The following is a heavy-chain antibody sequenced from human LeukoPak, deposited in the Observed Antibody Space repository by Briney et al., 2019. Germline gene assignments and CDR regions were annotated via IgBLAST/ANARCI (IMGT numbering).Heavy chain of an antibody. Sequence: ASVKVSCKASGYTFTGYYMHWVRQAPGQELEWMGRINPNSGGTNYAQKFQGRVTMTRDTSISTAYMELSRLRSDDTAVYYCARGGREEVPAAPYYYYGMDVWGQGTTVTVSS. D-gene: IGHD2-2*01. CDR3: ARGGREEVPAAPYYYYGMDV. CDR1: GYTFTGYY. CDR2: INPNSGGT. V-gene: IGHV1-2*06. J-gene: IGHJ6*02.